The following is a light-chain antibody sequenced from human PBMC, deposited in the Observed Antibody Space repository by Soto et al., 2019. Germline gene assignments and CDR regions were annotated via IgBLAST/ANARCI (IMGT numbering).Light chain of an antibody. V-gene: IGLV5-39*01. CDR2: YKSDSDK. CDR3: AIWYSSTVV. Sequence: QSVLTQPSSLSASPGASARFTCTLRSGISVASYRIYWYQQKPGSRPRYLLRYKSDSDKQQGSGVPSRFFGSKDASSNAGLLLISGLQSEDEADYYCAIWYSSTVVFGEGTKLTVL. CDR1: SGISVASYR. J-gene: IGLJ3*02.